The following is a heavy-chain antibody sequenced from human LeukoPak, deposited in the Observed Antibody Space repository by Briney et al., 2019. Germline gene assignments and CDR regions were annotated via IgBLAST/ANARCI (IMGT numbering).Heavy chain of an antibody. CDR1: GFTFSRYW. Sequence: GGSLRLSCAASGFTFSRYWMNWVRQAPGKGLEWVANIKQDGSEKYYVDSVKGRFTISRDNAKNSLYLQMNSLRAEDTAVYYCAKDRWGAVASFDYWGQGTLVTVSS. D-gene: IGHD6-19*01. J-gene: IGHJ4*02. V-gene: IGHV3-7*01. CDR2: IKQDGSEK. CDR3: AKDRWGAVASFDY.